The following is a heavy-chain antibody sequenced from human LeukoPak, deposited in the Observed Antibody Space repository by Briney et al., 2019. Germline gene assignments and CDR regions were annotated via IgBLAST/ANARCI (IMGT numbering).Heavy chain of an antibody. V-gene: IGHV3-53*01. Sequence: PGGAPRLSCAASGVTVSSNYMSWGRPAPGEGLEWGSVIYSGGSIYYADSVKGRFTISRDNSKNTLYLQMNSLRAEDTAVYYCAKGAIAAQPEPFDYWGQGTLVIVS. D-gene: IGHD6-25*01. CDR2: IYSGGSI. CDR3: AKGAIAAQPEPFDY. J-gene: IGHJ4*02. CDR1: GVTVSSNY.